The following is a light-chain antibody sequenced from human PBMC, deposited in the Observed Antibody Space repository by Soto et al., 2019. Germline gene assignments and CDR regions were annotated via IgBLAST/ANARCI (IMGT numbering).Light chain of an antibody. CDR3: QSYDSSLSGWV. J-gene: IGLJ3*02. Sequence: QAVVTQPPSVSGAQGQRVTISCTGSSSNIGAGYDVHWYQQLPGTAPKLLIYGNSNRPSGVPDRFSGSKSGTSASLAITGLRAEDEADYYCQSYDSSLSGWVFGGGTK. CDR2: GNS. V-gene: IGLV1-40*01. CDR1: SSNIGAGYD.